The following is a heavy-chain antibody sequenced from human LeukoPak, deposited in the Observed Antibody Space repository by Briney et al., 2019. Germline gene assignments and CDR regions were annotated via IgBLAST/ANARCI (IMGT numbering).Heavy chain of an antibody. D-gene: IGHD2-15*01. Sequence: PSEALSLTCTLSGGSISSYYWSWIRQPPGKGLEWIGEIYHSGSTNYNPSLKSRVTISVDTSKNQFSLKLSSVTAADTAVYYCARGLGYCSGGSCYMFHYFDYWGQGTLVTVSS. CDR2: IYHSGST. V-gene: IGHV4-34*01. J-gene: IGHJ4*02. CDR3: ARGLGYCSGGSCYMFHYFDY. CDR1: GGSISSYY.